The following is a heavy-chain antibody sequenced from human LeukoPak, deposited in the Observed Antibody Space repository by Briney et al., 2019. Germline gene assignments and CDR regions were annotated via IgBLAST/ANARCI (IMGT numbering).Heavy chain of an antibody. CDR2: IRSKAYGATT. V-gene: IGHV3-49*04. D-gene: IGHD3-3*01. CDR3: AHLEGMVIQN. J-gene: IGHJ1*01. CDR1: GFTFGDYG. Sequence: GGSLRLSCITSGFTFGDYGLSWVRQAPGKGLEWVGFIRSKAYGATTEYAASLKDRFTISRDDSKSIAYLQVNSLKTEDTAVYYCAHLEGMVIQNWGQGALVTVSS.